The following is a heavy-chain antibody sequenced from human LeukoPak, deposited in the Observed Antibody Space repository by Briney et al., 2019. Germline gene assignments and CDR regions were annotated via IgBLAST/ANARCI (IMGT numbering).Heavy chain of an antibody. CDR2: IHPNSGGT. Sequence: GASVKVSCKASGYTFTGYYMHWVRQAPGQGLEWMGRIHPNSGGTNYAQKFQGRVTMTRDTSISTAYMELSRLRSDDTAVYYCARSYDYVWGSYRPDYWGQGTLVTVSS. D-gene: IGHD3-16*02. CDR3: ARSYDYVWGSYRPDY. J-gene: IGHJ4*02. V-gene: IGHV1-2*06. CDR1: GYTFTGYY.